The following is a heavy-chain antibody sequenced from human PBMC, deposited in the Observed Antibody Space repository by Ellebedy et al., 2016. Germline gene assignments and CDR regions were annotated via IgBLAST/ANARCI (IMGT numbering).Heavy chain of an antibody. J-gene: IGHJ4*02. V-gene: IGHV1-8*01. CDR3: AKLHQVPAAISAVDY. CDR1: GYTFTSYD. Sequence: ASVKVSCXASGYTFTSYDINWVRQATGQGLEWMGWMNPNSGNTGYAQKFQGRVTMTRNTSISTAYMELSSLRSEDTAVYYCAKLHQVPAAISAVDYWGQGTLVTVSS. D-gene: IGHD2-2*01. CDR2: MNPNSGNT.